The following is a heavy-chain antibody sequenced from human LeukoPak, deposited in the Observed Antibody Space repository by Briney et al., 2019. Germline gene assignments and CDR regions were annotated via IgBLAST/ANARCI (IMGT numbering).Heavy chain of an antibody. CDR2: IYYSGST. J-gene: IGHJ4*02. CDR3: ARVTGYMVEDYFDS. Sequence: PSETLSLTCTVSGGSIRDYYWTWIRQPPGKGLEWIGYIYYSGSTNYNPSLKSRVTISVDTSKNQFSLRLRSVTAADTAVYYCARVTGYMVEDYFDSWGQGTLVTVSS. D-gene: IGHD6-13*01. CDR1: GGSIRDYY. V-gene: IGHV4-59*01.